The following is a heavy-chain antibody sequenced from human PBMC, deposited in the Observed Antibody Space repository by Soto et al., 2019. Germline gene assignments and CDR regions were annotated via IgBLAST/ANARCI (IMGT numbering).Heavy chain of an antibody. CDR3: ARDRSIAVAGKGDYYYYGMDV. V-gene: IGHV4-31*03. CDR2: IYYSGST. J-gene: IGHJ6*02. Sequence: SETLSLTCTVSGGSISSGVYYWSWIRQHPGKGLEWIGYIYYSGSTYYNPSLKSRVTISVDTSKNQFSLKLSSVTAADTAVYYCARDRSIAVAGKGDYYYYGMDVWGQGTTVTV. CDR1: GGSISSGVYY. D-gene: IGHD6-19*01.